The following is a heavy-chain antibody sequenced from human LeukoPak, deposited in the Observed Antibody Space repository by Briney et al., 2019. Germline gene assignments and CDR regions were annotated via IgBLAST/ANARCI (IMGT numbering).Heavy chain of an antibody. J-gene: IGHJ4*02. CDR1: GGSISSYY. CDR2: IYYNGTT. CDR3: ARDEGMAAYYFDY. V-gene: IGHV4-59*12. Sequence: SETLSLTCTVSGGSISSYYWSWIRQPPEKGLEWIGYIYYNGTTNYNPSLKSRVTISVDTSRNQFSLKLNSVTAADTAVYYCARDEGMAAYYFDYWGQGTLVTVSS. D-gene: IGHD2-8*01.